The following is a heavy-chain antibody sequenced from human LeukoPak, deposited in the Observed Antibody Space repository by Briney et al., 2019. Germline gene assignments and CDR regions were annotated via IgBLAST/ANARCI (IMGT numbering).Heavy chain of an antibody. CDR1: GGTFSNYA. Sequence: SVKVSCKASGGTFSNYAINWVRQAPGQGLEWMGGIIPIFGTANYAQKFQGRVTITADKSTSTVYMELNSLKSEDTAVYYCARGWDYDGGGRPTAYVYWGQGTLVTVSS. V-gene: IGHV1-69*06. J-gene: IGHJ4*02. D-gene: IGHD3-22*01. CDR3: ARGWDYDGGGRPTAYVY. CDR2: IIPIFGTA.